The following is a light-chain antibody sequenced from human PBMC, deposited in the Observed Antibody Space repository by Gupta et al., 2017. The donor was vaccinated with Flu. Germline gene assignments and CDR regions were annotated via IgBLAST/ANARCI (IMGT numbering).Light chain of an antibody. CDR3: HAYASSSNHP. Sequence: SYVLTQPPSVSVAPGETARISCGGNNVGSKRVHWYQQKPGQAPVLVVYEESDRPSGIPDRFSGSNSGITATLTISRLEGGDEADYYCHAYASSSNHPFGTGTKVTVL. V-gene: IGLV3-21*02. J-gene: IGLJ1*01. CDR2: EES. CDR1: NVGSKR.